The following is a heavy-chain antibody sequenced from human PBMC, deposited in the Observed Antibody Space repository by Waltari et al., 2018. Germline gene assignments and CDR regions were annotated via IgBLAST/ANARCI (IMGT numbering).Heavy chain of an antibody. CDR2: IYYSGST. V-gene: IGHV4-59*11. J-gene: IGHJ6*03. Sequence: QVQLQESGPGLVKPSETLSLTCTVSGGSISSHYWSWIRQPPGKGLEWIGYIYYSGSTNYNPSLKSRVTISVDTSKNQFSLKLSSVTAADTAVYYCARGAIFGVVRGPDYYYMDVWGKGTTVPVSS. CDR3: ARGAIFGVVRGPDYYYMDV. D-gene: IGHD3-3*01. CDR1: GGSISSHY.